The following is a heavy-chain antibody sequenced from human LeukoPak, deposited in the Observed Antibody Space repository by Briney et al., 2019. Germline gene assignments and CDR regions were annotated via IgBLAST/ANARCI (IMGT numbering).Heavy chain of an antibody. CDR2: INHRGST. CDR3: ARGLVLRYFSTKSGSDY. D-gene: IGHD3-9*01. V-gene: IGHV4-34*01. Sequence: NPSETLSLTCAVYGGSFSGYYWSWIRQPPGKGLEWIEEINHRGSTNYNPSLKSRVTISVDTSKNQFSLKLSSVTAADTAVYYCARGLVLRYFSTKSGSDYWGQGTLVTVSS. CDR1: GGSFSGYY. J-gene: IGHJ4*02.